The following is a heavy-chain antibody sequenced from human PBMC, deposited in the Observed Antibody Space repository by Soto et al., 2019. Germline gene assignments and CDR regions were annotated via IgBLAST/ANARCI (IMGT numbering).Heavy chain of an antibody. Sequence: EVQLVESGGGLVQPGGSLRLCCAASGFTFSSYWMLWVRQAPGKGLVWVSRINSDGITTSYADSVKGRFTISRDNARNTLYLQMNSLRAEDTAVYYCARVNPGYSYVNYWGQGTLVTVSS. CDR2: INSDGITT. CDR1: GFTFSSYW. J-gene: IGHJ4*02. V-gene: IGHV3-74*01. D-gene: IGHD5-18*01. CDR3: ARVNPGYSYVNY.